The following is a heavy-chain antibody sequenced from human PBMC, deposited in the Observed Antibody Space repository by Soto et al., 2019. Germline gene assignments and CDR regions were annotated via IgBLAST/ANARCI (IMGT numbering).Heavy chain of an antibody. CDR3: AKLVGRYSSSSHFDY. CDR1: RFTFTSYA. Sequence: GPLRLSCAASRFTFTSYAMSWVRQAPGEGLEWVSTISGSGDSTYYADSVRGRFTISRDTSKNTLYLQMNTLRAADTAVYYCAKLVGRYSSSSHFDYWGPGTLVTVSS. J-gene: IGHJ4*02. CDR2: ISGSGDST. V-gene: IGHV3-23*01. D-gene: IGHD6-6*01.